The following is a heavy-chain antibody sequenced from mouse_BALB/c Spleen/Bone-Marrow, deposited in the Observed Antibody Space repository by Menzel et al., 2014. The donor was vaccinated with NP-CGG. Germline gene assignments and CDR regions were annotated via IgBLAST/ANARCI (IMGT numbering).Heavy chain of an antibody. CDR2: IYPGNSDT. D-gene: IGHD3-1*01. J-gene: IGHJ2*01. V-gene: IGHV1-5*01. Sequence: EVQLQQSGTVLARPGAAVKMSCKASGYTFSNYWMHWVKQRPGQGLEWIGTIYPGNSDTTYNQKFKGKAKLTAVISTSTAYMELSSLTNEDSAVYYCTTLARSDFDYWGQGTTLTVSS. CDR3: TTLARSDFDY. CDR1: GYTFSNYW.